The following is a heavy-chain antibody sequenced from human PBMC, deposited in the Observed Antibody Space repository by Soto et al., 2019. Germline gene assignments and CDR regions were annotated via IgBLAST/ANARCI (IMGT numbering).Heavy chain of an antibody. J-gene: IGHJ6*02. V-gene: IGHV1-69*13. CDR3: ARDKETGTNYGMDV. Sequence: SVKVSCKASGGTFSSYAISWVRQAPGQGLECMGGIIPIFGTANYAQKLQGRVTITADESTSTAYMELSSLRSEDTAVYYCARDKETGTNYGMDVWGQGTTVTVSS. CDR1: GGTFSSYA. D-gene: IGHD1-7*01. CDR2: IIPIFGTA.